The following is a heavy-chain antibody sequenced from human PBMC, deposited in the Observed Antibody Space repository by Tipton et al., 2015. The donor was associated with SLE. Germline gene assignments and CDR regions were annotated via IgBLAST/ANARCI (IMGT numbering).Heavy chain of an antibody. Sequence: TLSLTCTVSGGSISSSSYYWGWIRQPPGKGLEWIGNIYYSGSTYYNPSLKSRVTISVDTSKNQFSLKLSSVTAADTAVYYCARDRGFDYWGQGTLVTVSS. CDR2: IYYSGST. V-gene: IGHV4-39*07. CDR1: GGSISSSSYY. J-gene: IGHJ4*02. CDR3: ARDRGFDY.